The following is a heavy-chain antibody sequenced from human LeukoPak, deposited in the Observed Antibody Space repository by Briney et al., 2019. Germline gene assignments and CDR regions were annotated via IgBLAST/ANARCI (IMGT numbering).Heavy chain of an antibody. V-gene: IGHV1-2*02. CDR3: ARDQRCSSTSYYPTDY. CDR2: INPNIGDP. Sequence: ASVKVSCKASGYTFTGYYMHWVRQAPGQGLEWMGWINPNIGDPNYAQKFQGRVTMTRDTSISTAYMELTRLRSDDTAVYYCARDQRCSSTSYYPTDYWGQGTLVTVSS. CDR1: GYTFTGYY. D-gene: IGHD2-2*01. J-gene: IGHJ4*02.